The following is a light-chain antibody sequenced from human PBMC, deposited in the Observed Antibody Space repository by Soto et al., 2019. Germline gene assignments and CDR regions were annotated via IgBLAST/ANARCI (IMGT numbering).Light chain of an antibody. CDR2: GAS. CDR1: QSVSSSY. CDR3: QQHGSSPWT. Sequence: EIVLTQSPGTLSLSPGERATLSCRASQSVSSSYLAWYQQKPGQAPRLLIFGASSRATGIPDRFSGSGSGTDFTLTISGLQPEDFAVYFCQQHGSSPWTFGQGTTVGIK. J-gene: IGKJ1*01. V-gene: IGKV3-20*01.